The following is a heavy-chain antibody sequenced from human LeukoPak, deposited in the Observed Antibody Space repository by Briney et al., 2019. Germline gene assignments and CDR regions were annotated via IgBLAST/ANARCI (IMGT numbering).Heavy chain of an antibody. CDR3: ATDGAGFDT. CDR2: INIGGTNT. CDR1: GFTFNNYA. J-gene: IGHJ5*02. Sequence: GGSLRLSCAASGFTFNNYAMIWVRQAPGKGLEWLSYINIGGTNTHYADSVKGRFTISRDNAKKSLYLEMNNLRAEDTAVYYCATDGAGFDTWGQGVLVTVSS. V-gene: IGHV3-11*01.